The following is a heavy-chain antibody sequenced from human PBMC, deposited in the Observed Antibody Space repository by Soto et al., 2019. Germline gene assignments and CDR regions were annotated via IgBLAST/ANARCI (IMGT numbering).Heavy chain of an antibody. CDR1: GYTFTSYG. Sequence: QVQLVQSGAEVKKPGASVKVSCKASGYTFTSYGITWVRQAPGQGLEWMGWISAYNGKPNYAQKLRGRVTRTTATSTGTTQMERRSLRSDDTAVYYRARGNPPLGYWGQGTLVTVSS. CDR3: ARGNPPLGY. V-gene: IGHV1-18*01. CDR2: ISAYNGKP. J-gene: IGHJ4*02. D-gene: IGHD4-4*01.